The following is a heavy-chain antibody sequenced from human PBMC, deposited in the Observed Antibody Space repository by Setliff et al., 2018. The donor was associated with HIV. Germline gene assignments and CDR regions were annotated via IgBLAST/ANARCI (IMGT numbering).Heavy chain of an antibody. CDR1: GFTFSSYA. CDR3: ARDRPWPGYNS. J-gene: IGHJ4*02. Sequence: GGSLRLSCAASGFTFSSYAMHWVRQAPGKGLEWVAVISYDGSNKYYADSVKGRFTISRDNSKNTLYLQMNSLRAEDTAVYYCARDRPWPGYNSWGQGTLVTVSS. CDR2: ISYDGSNK. D-gene: IGHD3-16*02. V-gene: IGHV3-30-3*01.